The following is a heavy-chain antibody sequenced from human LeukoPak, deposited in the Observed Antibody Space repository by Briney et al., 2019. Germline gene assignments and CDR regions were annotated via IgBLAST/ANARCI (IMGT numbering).Heavy chain of an antibody. V-gene: IGHV3-7*01. CDR3: ARSSLGPTVTTWGHEYDY. J-gene: IGHJ4*02. Sequence: GGSLRLSCAASGFTFSSYWMSWVRQAPGKGLEWVANIKQDGSEKYYVDSVKGRFTISRDSAKNSLYLQMNSLRAEDTAVYYCARSSLGPTVTTWGHEYDYWGQGTLVTVSS. CDR1: GFTFSSYW. D-gene: IGHD4-17*01. CDR2: IKQDGSEK.